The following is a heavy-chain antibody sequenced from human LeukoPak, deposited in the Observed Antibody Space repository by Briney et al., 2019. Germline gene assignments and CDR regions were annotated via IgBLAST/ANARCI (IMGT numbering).Heavy chain of an antibody. J-gene: IGHJ4*02. CDR3: ARKDELLYYFDY. D-gene: IGHD2-2*01. CDR1: GFTFSSYG. CDR2: IWYDGSNK. V-gene: IGHV3-33*01. Sequence: GGSLRLSCAAPGFTFSSYGMHWVRQALGKGLEWVAVIWYDGSNKYYADSVKGRFTISRDNSKNTLYLQMNSLRAEDTAVYYCARKDELLYYFDYWGQGTLVTVSS.